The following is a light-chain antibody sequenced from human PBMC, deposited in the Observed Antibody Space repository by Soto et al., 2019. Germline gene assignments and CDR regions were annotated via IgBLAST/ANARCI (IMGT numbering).Light chain of an antibody. CDR3: MQGSHWRQT. V-gene: IGKV2-30*01. CDR2: KVS. Sequence: DVVMTQSPLSLPVTLGQPASISCRSSQSLGYSDGNTYLNWCQQRPGQSPRRLMYKVSNRDSGVPDRFSGSGSGTDFTLKISRVEAEDVGGYYCMQGSHWRQTFGPGTKVEIK. CDR1: QSLGYSDGNTY. J-gene: IGKJ1*01.